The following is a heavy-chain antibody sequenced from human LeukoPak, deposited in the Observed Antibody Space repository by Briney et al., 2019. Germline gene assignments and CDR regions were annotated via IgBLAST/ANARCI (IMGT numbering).Heavy chain of an antibody. CDR2: ISYDGSNK. CDR3: AKDGGYSGCDGGGFDY. Sequence: GRSLRLSCAASGFTFSSYGMHWVRQAPGKGLEWVAVISYDGSNKYYADSVKGRFTISRDNSKSTLYLQMNSLRAEDTAVYYCAKDGGYSGCDGGGFDYWGQGTLVTVSS. CDR1: GFTFSSYG. V-gene: IGHV3-30*18. D-gene: IGHD5-12*01. J-gene: IGHJ4*02.